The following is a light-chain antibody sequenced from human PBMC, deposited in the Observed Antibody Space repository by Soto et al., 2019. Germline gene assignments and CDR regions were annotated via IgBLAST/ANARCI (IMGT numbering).Light chain of an antibody. CDR2: DVS. CDR1: SSDVGGYNY. Sequence: QSVLTQPRSVSGSPGQSVTIACTGTSSDVGGYNYVSWYQQHPGNAPKLVIYDVSKRPSGVPDRFSGSKSGNSASLTVSGIQADDEAHYSCCSYAGTYTHWVFGGGTTLTVL. J-gene: IGLJ3*02. CDR3: CSYAGTYTHWV. V-gene: IGLV2-11*01.